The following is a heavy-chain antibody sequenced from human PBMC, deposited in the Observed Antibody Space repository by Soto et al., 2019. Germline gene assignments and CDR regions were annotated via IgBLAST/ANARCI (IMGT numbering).Heavy chain of an antibody. CDR2: VRVGGST. V-gene: IGHV3-23*01. CDR1: GFTFSRYA. J-gene: IGHJ4*02. Sequence: GGSLRLSSEASGFTFSRYAMGWIRQGREKGLEWMEVVRVGGSTHYADSVSGRFTISRGNSRYTLALQMNMLTAECTAVYFCAKRRCAAGRFDYWGQGGPGTV. D-gene: IGHD2-21*01. CDR3: AKRRCAAGRFDY.